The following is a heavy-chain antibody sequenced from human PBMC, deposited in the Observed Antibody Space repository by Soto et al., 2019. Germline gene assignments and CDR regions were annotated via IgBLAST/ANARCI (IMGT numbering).Heavy chain of an antibody. CDR2: ISSSSSYI. D-gene: IGHD3-10*01. CDR1: GFTFSSYA. Sequence: GGSLRLSCAASGFTFSSYAMSWVCQAPGKGLEWVSAISSSSSYIYYADSVKGRFTISRDNAKNSLYLQMNSLRAEDTAVYYCARESVTMVRGVIRIYYYYGMDVWGQGTTVTVSS. V-gene: IGHV3-21*01. J-gene: IGHJ6*02. CDR3: ARESVTMVRGVIRIYYYYGMDV.